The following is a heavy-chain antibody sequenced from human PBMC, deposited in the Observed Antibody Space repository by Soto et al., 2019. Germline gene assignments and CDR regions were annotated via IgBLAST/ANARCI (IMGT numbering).Heavy chain of an antibody. J-gene: IGHJ4*02. V-gene: IGHV3-73*01. CDR1: GFAFSDST. CDR3: TRQWLLWGPFDF. Sequence: PGGSLRLSCAASGFAFSDSTVHWVRQASGKGLEWVGRIRSKANTYATAYAASVKGRFSISRDDSKNTAFLQMNSPKTDDSAIYYCTRQWLLWGPFDFWGQGTPVTVSS. CDR2: IRSKANTYAT. D-gene: IGHD3-3*01.